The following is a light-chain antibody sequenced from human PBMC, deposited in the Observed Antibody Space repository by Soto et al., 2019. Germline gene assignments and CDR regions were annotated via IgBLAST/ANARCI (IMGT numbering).Light chain of an antibody. CDR3: QQYNSWHLYT. Sequence: EIVMTQSPATLSVSPGERATLSCRASQSVSSNLAWYQQKPGHAPRRLIYGSSTRATGIPARFSGSGSGTEFTLTISSLQAEDFAVYYCQQYNSWHLYTCGQGITIEIK. V-gene: IGKV3D-15*01. J-gene: IGKJ2*01. CDR2: GSS. CDR1: QSVSSN.